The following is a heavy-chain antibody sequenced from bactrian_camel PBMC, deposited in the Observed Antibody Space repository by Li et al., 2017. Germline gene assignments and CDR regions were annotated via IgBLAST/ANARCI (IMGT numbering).Heavy chain of an antibody. J-gene: IGHJ4*01. D-gene: IGHD6*01. CDR3: AADLGWCGSAPLQREFRN. CDR1: GYTYSNYF. Sequence: VQLVESGGGSVQAGGSLRLSCAASGYTYSNYFMGWFRQAPWKEREGVAAIAPSSGSTYYDDSVKGRFTVSHVNANNTLHLQMNSLKPEDTAVYYCAADLGWCGSAPLQREFRNWGQGTQVTV. V-gene: IGHV3S59*01. CDR2: IAPSSGST.